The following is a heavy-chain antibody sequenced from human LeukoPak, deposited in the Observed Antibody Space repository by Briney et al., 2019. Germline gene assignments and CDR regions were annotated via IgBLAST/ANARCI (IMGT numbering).Heavy chain of an antibody. Sequence: PSETLSLTCTVSGGSISSSTYYWGWIRQPPGKGLEWIGSIYYSGSTYYNPSLKSRVTISVDTSKNQFSLKLNSVTAADTAVYYCATPYSGGYHGLDIWGQGTMVTVTS. CDR2: IYYSGST. J-gene: IGHJ3*02. CDR1: GGSISSSTYY. CDR3: ATPYSGGYHGLDI. D-gene: IGHD1-26*01. V-gene: IGHV4-39*01.